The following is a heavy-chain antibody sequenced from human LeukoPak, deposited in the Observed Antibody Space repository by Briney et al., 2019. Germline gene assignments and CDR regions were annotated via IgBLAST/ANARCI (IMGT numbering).Heavy chain of an antibody. CDR3: ARLQQQQLSV. J-gene: IGHJ3*01. D-gene: IGHD6-13*01. CDR2: IYYSGST. CDR1: GGSVSSGSYY. V-gene: IGHV4-61*01. Sequence: PSETLSLTCTVSGGSVSSGSYYRSWIRQPPGKGLEWIGYIYYSGSTNYNPSLKSRVTISVDTSKNQFSLKVTSMTAADTAMYYCARLQQQQLSVWGQGTMVIVSS.